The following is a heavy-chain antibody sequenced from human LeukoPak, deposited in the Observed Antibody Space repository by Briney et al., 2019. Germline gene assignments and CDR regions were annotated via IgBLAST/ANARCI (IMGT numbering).Heavy chain of an antibody. Sequence: SETLSLTCAVYGGSFSGYYWSWIRQPPGKGLEWIADIDDSGSPNYNPSLKSRVTISVDTSQNQISLKVNSVTAADTAVYYCARGRAAGRMNWFDPWGQGTLVIVSS. CDR1: GGSFSGYY. CDR3: ARGRAAGRMNWFDP. CDR2: IDDSGSP. D-gene: IGHD6-13*01. V-gene: IGHV4-34*01. J-gene: IGHJ5*02.